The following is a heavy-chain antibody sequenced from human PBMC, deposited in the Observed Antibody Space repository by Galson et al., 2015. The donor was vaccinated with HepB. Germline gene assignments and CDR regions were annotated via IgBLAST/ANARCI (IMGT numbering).Heavy chain of an antibody. CDR2: IYYDGSNK. D-gene: IGHD1-14*01. CDR3: TGYRGGPQEFNSFDI. Sequence: SLRLSCAAFGFTFKTYGMHWVRQAPGKGLEWVAIIYYDGSNKYYADYVKGRFTISRDNSKNTVYLQMNSLRAEDTAVYYCTGYRGGPQEFNSFDIWGQGTMVTVSS. V-gene: IGHV3-33*01. J-gene: IGHJ3*02. CDR1: GFTFKTYG.